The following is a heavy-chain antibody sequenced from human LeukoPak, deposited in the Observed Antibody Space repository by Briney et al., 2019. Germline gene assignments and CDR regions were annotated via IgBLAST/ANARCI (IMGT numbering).Heavy chain of an antibody. CDR2: ISSNGGST. Sequence: GGSLRLSCAASGFTFSSYAMHWVRQAPGKGLEYVSAISSNGGSTYYANSVKGRFTISRDNSKNTLYLQMGSLRAEDMAVYYCARAPVGDFWSAANPRLDYWGQGTLVTVPS. CDR1: GFTFSSYA. J-gene: IGHJ4*02. V-gene: IGHV3-64*01. D-gene: IGHD3-3*01. CDR3: ARAPVGDFWSAANPRLDY.